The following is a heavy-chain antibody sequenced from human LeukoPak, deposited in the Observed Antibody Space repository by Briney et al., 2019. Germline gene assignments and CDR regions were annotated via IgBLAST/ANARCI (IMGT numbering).Heavy chain of an antibody. CDR1: QYTFTDYA. J-gene: IGHJ6*02. V-gene: IGHV1-3*01. D-gene: IGHD3-10*01. CDR2: IDAGNGKT. CDR3: ARELNLWFGDYYGMDV. Sequence: ASVKVSCKASQYTFTDYAVHWVRQAPGQRLEWMGWIDAGNGKTKYSQSFQGRVTIIRDASAATAYMELSSLTSEDTAVYYCARELNLWFGDYYGMDVWGQGTTVTVSS.